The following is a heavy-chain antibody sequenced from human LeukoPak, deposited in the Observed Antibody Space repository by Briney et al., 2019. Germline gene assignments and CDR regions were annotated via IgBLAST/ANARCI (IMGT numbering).Heavy chain of an antibody. Sequence: ASVKVSCKVSGYTLTELSMHWVRQAPGKGLEWMGGFDPEDGETIYAQKFQGRVTMTEDTSTDTAYMELSSLRSEDTAVYYCATGYRGGYYYDSSGYVQTPRWLDPWGQGTLVTVSS. J-gene: IGHJ5*02. CDR2: FDPEDGET. V-gene: IGHV1-24*01. D-gene: IGHD3-22*01. CDR1: GYTLTELS. CDR3: ATGYRGGYYYDSSGYVQTPRWLDP.